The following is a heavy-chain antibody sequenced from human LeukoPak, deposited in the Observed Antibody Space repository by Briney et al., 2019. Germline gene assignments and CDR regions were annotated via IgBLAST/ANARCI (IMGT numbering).Heavy chain of an antibody. V-gene: IGHV3-21*01. CDR3: ARDLSPITIFGVSLGY. D-gene: IGHD3-3*01. Sequence: PGGSLRLSCAASGFTFSTYSMNWLRLAPGKGLEWVSSISPDSNYKYYVDSVKGRFTISRDNAKNTLYLQMNSLRAEDTAVYYCARDLSPITIFGVSLGYWGQGTLVTVSS. J-gene: IGHJ4*02. CDR1: GFTFSTYS. CDR2: ISPDSNYK.